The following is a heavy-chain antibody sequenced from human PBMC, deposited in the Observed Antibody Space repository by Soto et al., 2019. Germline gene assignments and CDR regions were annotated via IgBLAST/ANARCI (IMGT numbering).Heavy chain of an antibody. D-gene: IGHD2-2*01. CDR2: IYPDDSDT. CDR1: GYTFSSYW. Sequence: PGESLKISCKGSGYTFSSYWIAWVRQMPGKGLEWMGIIYPDDSDTRYSPSFEGHVTISADKSTNTAYLQWSSLRASDTAMYYCARQGSTGAMYFYGMDVWRQGTTVTVSS. CDR3: ARQGSTGAMYFYGMDV. J-gene: IGHJ6*02. V-gene: IGHV5-51*01.